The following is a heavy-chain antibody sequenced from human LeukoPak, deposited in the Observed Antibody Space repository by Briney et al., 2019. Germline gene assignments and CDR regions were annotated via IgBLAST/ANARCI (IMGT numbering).Heavy chain of an antibody. CDR3: ARAQKVGIFGVAYAYMDV. V-gene: IGHV4-39*07. CDR2: IYYSGST. D-gene: IGHD3-3*01. CDR1: GGSISSSSYY. Sequence: PSETLSLTCTVSGGSISSSSYYWGWIRQPPGKGLEWIGSIYYSGSTYYNPSLKSRVTISVDTSKNQFSLKLSSVTAADTAVYYCARAQKVGIFGVAYAYMDVWGKGTTVTVSS. J-gene: IGHJ6*03.